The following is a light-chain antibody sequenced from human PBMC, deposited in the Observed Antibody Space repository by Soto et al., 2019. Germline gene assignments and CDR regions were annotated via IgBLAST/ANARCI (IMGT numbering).Light chain of an antibody. CDR1: SSNIGNYD. V-gene: IGLV1-44*01. Sequence: QSVLTQPPSASGTPGQRVTVSCSGSSSNIGNYDVHWYQQLPGTAPKRLIYSNSQRPSGVPDRFSGSKSGTSASLAISGLQSDDEADYYCAAWDGSLTGGVFGTGTKLTVL. J-gene: IGLJ1*01. CDR3: AAWDGSLTGGV. CDR2: SNS.